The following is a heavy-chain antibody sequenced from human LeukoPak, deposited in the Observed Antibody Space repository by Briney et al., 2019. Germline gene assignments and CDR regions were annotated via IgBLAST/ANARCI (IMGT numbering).Heavy chain of an antibody. J-gene: IGHJ6*03. V-gene: IGHV3-21*01. CDR3: ARAYSERYGLGYYYMDV. CDR1: GFTFSSYS. CDR2: ISSSSSYI. D-gene: IGHD1-26*01. Sequence: GGSLRLSCAASGFTFSSYSMNWVRQAPGKGLEWVSSISSSSSYIYYADSVKGRFTISRDNAKKSVYLQMNSLRVEDTAVYYCARAYSERYGLGYYYMDVWGKGTTVTISS.